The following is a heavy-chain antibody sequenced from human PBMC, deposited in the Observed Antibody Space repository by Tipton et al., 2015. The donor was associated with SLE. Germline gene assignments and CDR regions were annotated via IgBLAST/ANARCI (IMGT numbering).Heavy chain of an antibody. CDR1: GGSISSYY. V-gene: IGHV4-59*12. CDR2: IYYSGST. D-gene: IGHD1-26*01. CDR3: ARDRGRREWELLSDAFDI. J-gene: IGHJ3*02. Sequence: TLSLTCTVSGGSISSYYWSWIRQPPGKGLEWIGYIYYSGSTNYNPSLKSRVTMSVDTSKNQFSLKLSSVTAADTAVYYCARDRGRREWELLSDAFDIWGQGTMVTVSS.